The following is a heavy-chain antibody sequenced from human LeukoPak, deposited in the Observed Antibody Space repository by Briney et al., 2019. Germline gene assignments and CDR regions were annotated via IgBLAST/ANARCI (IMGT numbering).Heavy chain of an antibody. CDR1: GGSISSSSYY. V-gene: IGHV4-39*07. D-gene: IGHD2-8*01. Sequence: SETLSLTCTVSGGSISSSSYYWGWIRQPPGKGLEWIGNLYYSGSTYYNPSLKSRVTMSVDTSKNQFSLKLSSVTAADTAVYYCARENNDYFDLWAVAPWSLSPQ. CDR2: LYYSGST. CDR3: ARENNDYFDL. J-gene: IGHJ2*01.